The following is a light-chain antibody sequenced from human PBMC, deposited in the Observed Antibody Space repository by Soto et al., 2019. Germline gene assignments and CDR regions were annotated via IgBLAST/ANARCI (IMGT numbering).Light chain of an antibody. CDR3: QQYDNSAPLS. CDR2: DGS. CDR1: QSVSSSY. V-gene: IGKV3D-20*01. Sequence: EIVLTQSPATLSLSPGDRATLSCGASQSVSSSYVAWYQQKAGLAPRLLIYDGSSRASGIPDRFRGSGSGTDFTLTIGRLEPEDFALYYCQQYDNSAPLSFGGGTKVEMK. J-gene: IGKJ4*01.